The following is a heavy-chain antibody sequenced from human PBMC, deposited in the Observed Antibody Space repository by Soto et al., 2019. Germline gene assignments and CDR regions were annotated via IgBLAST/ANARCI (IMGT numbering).Heavy chain of an antibody. D-gene: IGHD2-21*02. CDR3: AKDAVYGDGLWLASN. CDR2: MTGSGGDI. Sequence: EVQLLESVGGLVQPGGSLRLSCAASGFSVSRYAMMWVRQPPGKGQEWVAGMTGSGGDIRYADPVKGRFTISKDKSKNTLYLQMNSLRAEDTAIYYCAKDAVYGDGLWLASNWGQGTLVTVSS. V-gene: IGHV3-23*01. CDR1: GFSVSRYA. J-gene: IGHJ4*02.